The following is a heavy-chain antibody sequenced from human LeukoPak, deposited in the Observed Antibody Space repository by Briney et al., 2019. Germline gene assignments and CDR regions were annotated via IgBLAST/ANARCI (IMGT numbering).Heavy chain of an antibody. CDR3: ARNPSRDIVVVPAASMVV. CDR2: IYSSGSTN. D-gene: IGHD2-2*01. J-gene: IGHJ6*03. CDR1: GFTFSGYY. Sequence: GGSLRLSCAASGFTFSGYYMSWIRQAPGKGLEWVSYIYSSGSTNYYADSVRGRFTIASDNAKNSLYLQMNSLRAEDTAVYYCARNPSRDIVVVPAASMVVWGKGTTVTVSS. V-gene: IGHV3-11*01.